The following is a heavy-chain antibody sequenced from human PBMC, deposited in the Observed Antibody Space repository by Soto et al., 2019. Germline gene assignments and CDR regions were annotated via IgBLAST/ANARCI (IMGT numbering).Heavy chain of an antibody. CDR2: IGSRSATI. CDR1: GFAFSSYG. J-gene: IGHJ4*02. Sequence: LRLSCAASGFAFSSYGMNWVRQAPGKGLEWVSYIGSRSATIYYADSVKGRFTISRDNAKNTLYLQMNSLRAEDTAVYYCAKRWLQGPFDYWGQGTLVTVSS. V-gene: IGHV3-48*01. D-gene: IGHD5-12*01. CDR3: AKRWLQGPFDY.